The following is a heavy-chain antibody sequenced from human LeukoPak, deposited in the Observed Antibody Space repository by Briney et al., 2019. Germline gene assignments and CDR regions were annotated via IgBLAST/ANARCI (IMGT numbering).Heavy chain of an antibody. CDR3: ARTDLWSGYLHFDY. J-gene: IGHJ4*02. Sequence: PSETLSLTCTVSGGSISSYYWSWIRQPAGKGLEWIGRIYTSGSTNYNPSLKSRVTMSVDTSKNQFSLKLSSVTAADTAVYHCARTDLWSGYLHFDYWGQGTLVTVSS. CDR1: GGSISSYY. CDR2: IYTSGST. D-gene: IGHD3-3*01. V-gene: IGHV4-4*07.